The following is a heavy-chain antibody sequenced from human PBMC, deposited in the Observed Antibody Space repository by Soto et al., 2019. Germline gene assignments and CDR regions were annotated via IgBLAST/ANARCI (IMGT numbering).Heavy chain of an antibody. CDR1: GYTFTSYG. J-gene: IGHJ6*02. D-gene: IGHD4-17*01. V-gene: IGHV1-18*01. CDR3: ARDSGYGDYYYYYGMDV. CDR2: ISAYNGNT. Sequence: ASVKVSCKASGYTFTSYGISWVRQAPGQGLEWMGWISAYNGNTNYAQKLQGRVTMTTDTSTSTAYMELRSLRSDDTAVYYCARDSGYGDYYYYYGMDVWGQGTTVTVSS.